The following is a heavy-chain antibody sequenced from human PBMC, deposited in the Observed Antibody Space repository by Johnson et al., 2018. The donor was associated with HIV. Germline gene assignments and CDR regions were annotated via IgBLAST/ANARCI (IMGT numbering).Heavy chain of an antibody. CDR2: ISYDGSTK. V-gene: IGHV3-30*04. CDR1: GFTFSSSA. J-gene: IGHJ3*02. CDR3: AKEDPWRRAFDI. D-gene: IGHD1-1*01. Sequence: QVQLVESGGGVVQPGKSLRLSCAASGFTFSSSAMHWVRQAPGQGLQWVALISYDGSTKDYADSVKGRFTISRDNSKNTLYLQMNGLRPEDTAVYYCAKEDPWRRAFDIWGQGTVVTVSS.